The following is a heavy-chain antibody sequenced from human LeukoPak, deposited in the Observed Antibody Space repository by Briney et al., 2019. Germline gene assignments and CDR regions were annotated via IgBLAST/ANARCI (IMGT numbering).Heavy chain of an antibody. V-gene: IGHV3-23*01. Sequence: PGGSLRLSCAASGFTFSSYAMSWVRQAPGKGLEWVSAISGSGGSTYYADSVKGRFTISRDNSKNTLYLQMNSLRAEDTAVYYCAKDQGPYGSGSATDYWGQGTLVTVSS. CDR3: AKDQGPYGSGSATDY. CDR1: GFTFSSYA. D-gene: IGHD3-10*01. CDR2: ISGSGGST. J-gene: IGHJ4*02.